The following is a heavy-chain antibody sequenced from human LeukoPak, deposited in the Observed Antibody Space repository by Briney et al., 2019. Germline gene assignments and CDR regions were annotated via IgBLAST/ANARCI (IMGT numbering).Heavy chain of an antibody. CDR3: ARDPSAIAAAGIVIIRSLDY. Sequence: GGSVRLFCAASGFTFSSYAMHWVRQAPGKGLEWVAVISYDASNKYYADSVKGRFTISRDNSKNTLYLQMNSLRAEDTAVYYCARDPSAIAAAGIVIIRSLDYWGQGTLVTVSS. D-gene: IGHD6-13*01. J-gene: IGHJ4*02. CDR1: GFTFSSYA. CDR2: ISYDASNK. V-gene: IGHV3-30-3*01.